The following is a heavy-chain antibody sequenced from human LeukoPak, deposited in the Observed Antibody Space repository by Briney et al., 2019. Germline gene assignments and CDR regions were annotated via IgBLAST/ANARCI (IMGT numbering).Heavy chain of an antibody. CDR1: GYTFTSYY. CDR3: ARDVGYCSSTSCPEYYFDY. J-gene: IGHJ4*02. V-gene: IGHV1-46*03. Sequence: ASVKVSCKASGYTFTSYYMHWVRQAPGQGLEWMGIINPSGGSTSYAQKFQGRVTMTRDTSTSTVYMGLSSLRSEDTAVYYCARDVGYCSSTSCPEYYFDYWGQGTLVTVSS. D-gene: IGHD2-2*01. CDR2: INPSGGST.